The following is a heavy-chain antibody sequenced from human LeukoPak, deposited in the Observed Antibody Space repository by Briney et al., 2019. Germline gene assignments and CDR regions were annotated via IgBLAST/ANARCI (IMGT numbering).Heavy chain of an antibody. V-gene: IGHV4-59*08. CDR1: GGSISRYY. J-gene: IGHJ5*02. D-gene: IGHD6-19*01. Sequence: SETLSLTCTVSGGSISRYYWNWIRQPPGKGLEWIGYIYYSGSTNYNPSLKSRVTISVDTSKNQFSLKLSSVTAADTAVYYCARRVGWYPLGWFDPWGQGTLVTVSS. CDR3: ARRVGWYPLGWFDP. CDR2: IYYSGST.